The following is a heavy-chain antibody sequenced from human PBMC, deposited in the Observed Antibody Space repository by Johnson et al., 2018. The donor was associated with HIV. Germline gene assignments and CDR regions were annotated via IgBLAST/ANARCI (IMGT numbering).Heavy chain of an antibody. V-gene: IGHV3-30-3*01. Sequence: VQLVESGGGVVQPGRSLRLSCAASGFTFSSYAMHWVRQAPGKGLEWVAVISYDGSNKYYADSVKGRFTISRDNSKNTLYRQMNSLRAEDTAGSYCARDKAVNDLIVVGNTAFDIWGQGTMVTVSS. D-gene: IGHD3-22*01. CDR3: ARDKAVNDLIVVGNTAFDI. CDR2: ISYDGSNK. CDR1: GFTFSSYA. J-gene: IGHJ3*02.